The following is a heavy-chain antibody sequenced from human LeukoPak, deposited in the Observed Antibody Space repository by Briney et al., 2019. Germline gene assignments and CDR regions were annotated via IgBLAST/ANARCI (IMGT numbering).Heavy chain of an antibody. CDR2: IYFGENT. J-gene: IGHJ4*02. D-gene: IGHD2-2*02. CDR1: GFTVRSNY. Sequence: GGSLRLSCAASGFTVRSNYMSWVRQAPGKGLEWVSIIYFGENTDYADSVKGRFTISRDNSKNTLYLQMNSLRAEDTAVYYCARSIPKTLPLDYWGQGTLVVVSS. CDR3: ARSIPKTLPLDY. V-gene: IGHV3-66*02.